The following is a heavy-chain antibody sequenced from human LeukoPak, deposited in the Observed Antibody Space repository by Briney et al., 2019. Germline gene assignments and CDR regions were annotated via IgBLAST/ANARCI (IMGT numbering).Heavy chain of an antibody. Sequence: ASVKVSCKASGYTFTSYYMHWVRQAPGQGLEWMGWINPNSGGTNYAQKFQGRVTMTRDTSISTAYMELSRLRSDDTAVYYCARDPTYSYGYIYYYYMDVWGKGTTVTVSS. CDR2: INPNSGGT. D-gene: IGHD5-18*01. V-gene: IGHV1-2*02. CDR3: ARDPTYSYGYIYYYYMDV. CDR1: GYTFTSYY. J-gene: IGHJ6*03.